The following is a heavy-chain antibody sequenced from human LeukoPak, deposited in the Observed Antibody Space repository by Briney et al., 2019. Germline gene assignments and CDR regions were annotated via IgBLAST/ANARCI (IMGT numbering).Heavy chain of an antibody. D-gene: IGHD1-26*01. V-gene: IGHV3-30-3*01. Sequence: GSLRLSCAASGFPFSSYAMHWVRQAPGKGLEWVALISYDGSNKYYADSVKGRFTVSRDNSKSTLYLQMNSLRAEDTAVYYCARDSGWEVVLYASEIWGQGTMVTVSS. J-gene: IGHJ3*02. CDR2: ISYDGSNK. CDR1: GFPFSSYA. CDR3: ARDSGWEVVLYASEI.